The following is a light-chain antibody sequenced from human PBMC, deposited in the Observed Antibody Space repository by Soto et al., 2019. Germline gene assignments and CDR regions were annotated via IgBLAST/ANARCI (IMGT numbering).Light chain of an antibody. V-gene: IGKV1-12*01. J-gene: IGKJ5*01. CDR1: QSISTW. Sequence: IQITQSAATLSALVGDRVTITCRASQSISTWLAWYQQKPGRAPKLLIYEATNLQSGVPPRFSGSGSGTDFTLTISSLQPEDFATYFCQQANSFPITFGQRTRLEIK. CDR3: QQANSFPIT. CDR2: EAT.